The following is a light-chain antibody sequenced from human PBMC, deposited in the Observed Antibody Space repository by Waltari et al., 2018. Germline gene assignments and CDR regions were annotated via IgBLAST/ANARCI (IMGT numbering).Light chain of an antibody. CDR3: SSFAGSSQML. CDR1: SSDVGGFDS. V-gene: IGLV2-8*01. J-gene: IGLJ2*01. Sequence: QSALTQPPSASGSPGQSVTISCTGTSSDVGGFDSVSWYQQHPGKVPRLMIYEVSKRPSGVPDRFSGSKSGNTASLTVSGLQVEDEADYYCSSFAGSSQMLFGGGTKLTVL. CDR2: EVS.